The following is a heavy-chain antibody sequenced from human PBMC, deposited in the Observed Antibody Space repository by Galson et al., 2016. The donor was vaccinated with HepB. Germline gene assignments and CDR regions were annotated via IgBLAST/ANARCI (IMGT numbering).Heavy chain of an antibody. D-gene: IGHD3-22*01. CDR2: MYSSGSTT. CDR3: ARRGPYYDDTGYNYFDY. J-gene: IGHJ4*02. V-gene: IGHV4-59*01. CDR1: GAYISSYF. Sequence: SETLSLTCSVSGAYISSYFWSWIRQSPGKGLEWIGYMYSSGSTTSYNPSLKSRLTMSVDTSENQLSLKLTSVTAADTAIYYCARRGPYYDDTGYNYFDYWGLGTLVTVSS.